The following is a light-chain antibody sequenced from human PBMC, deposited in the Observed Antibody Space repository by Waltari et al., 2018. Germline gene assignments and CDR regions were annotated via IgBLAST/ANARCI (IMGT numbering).Light chain of an antibody. CDR2: EVI. Sequence: QSALTQPRSVSGSPGQSVTISCTGSSSDVCRYDYATWYQQRPGKPPNLFISEVIQRPSGVPDLFSGSKSGNTASLTISGLQADDEADYYCYSYAATYSIFGGGTKLTVL. V-gene: IGLV2-11*01. J-gene: IGLJ2*01. CDR1: SSDVCRYDY. CDR3: YSYAATYSI.